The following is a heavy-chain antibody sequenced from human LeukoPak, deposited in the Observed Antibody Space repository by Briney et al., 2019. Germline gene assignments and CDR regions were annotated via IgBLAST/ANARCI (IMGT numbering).Heavy chain of an antibody. Sequence: ASVKVSCKASGYTFTSYAMHWVRQAPGQRLEWMGWINAGNGNTKYSQKFQGRVTITRNTSIGTAYLELSSLRSEDTAVYYCARQINTWYSFYMDVWGTGTTVTVSS. V-gene: IGHV1-3*01. CDR1: GYTFTSYA. CDR3: ARQINTWYSFYMDV. J-gene: IGHJ6*03. CDR2: INAGNGNT.